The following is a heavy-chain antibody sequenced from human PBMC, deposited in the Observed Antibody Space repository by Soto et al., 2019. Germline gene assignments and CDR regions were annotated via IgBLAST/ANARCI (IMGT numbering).Heavy chain of an antibody. J-gene: IGHJ5*02. CDR1: GFTFNAYA. CDR2: ITSGGAGT. Sequence: GGSLRLSCAASGFTFNAYAMNWVRQAPGKGLDWVSTITSGGAGTYHADSVRGRFTISRDNSKNILYLQMNSLRADDTAIYFCARSGGQCSGGDCYPHWFDRWGQGTLVTVSS. D-gene: IGHD2-21*02. V-gene: IGHV3-23*01. CDR3: ARSGGQCSGGDCYPHWFDR.